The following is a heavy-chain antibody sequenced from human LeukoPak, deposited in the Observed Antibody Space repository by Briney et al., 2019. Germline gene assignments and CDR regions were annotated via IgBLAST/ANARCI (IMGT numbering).Heavy chain of an antibody. CDR2: ISGSGGST. CDR3: ASGGIYYGAAFDF. D-gene: IGHD1-26*01. Sequence: GGSLRLSCAASGFTFSSYAMSWVRQAPGKGLEWVSAISGSGGSTYYADSVKGRFTISRDNSKNTLYLQMNSLRAEDTAVYYCASGGIYYGAAFDFWGQGTLVTVSS. J-gene: IGHJ4*02. V-gene: IGHV3-23*01. CDR1: GFTFSSYA.